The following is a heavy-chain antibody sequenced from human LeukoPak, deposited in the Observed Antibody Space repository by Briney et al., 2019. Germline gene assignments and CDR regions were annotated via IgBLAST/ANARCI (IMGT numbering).Heavy chain of an antibody. Sequence: GGSLRLSCAASGFTFSSYGMHWVRQAPGKGLEWVAFIRYDGSNKYYADSVKGRFTISRDNSKNTLYLQMNSLRAEDTAVYYCAKGPTAVAGGGLDYWGQGTLVTVSS. J-gene: IGHJ4*02. CDR3: AKGPTAVAGGGLDY. CDR1: GFTFSSYG. D-gene: IGHD6-19*01. CDR2: IRYDGSNK. V-gene: IGHV3-30*02.